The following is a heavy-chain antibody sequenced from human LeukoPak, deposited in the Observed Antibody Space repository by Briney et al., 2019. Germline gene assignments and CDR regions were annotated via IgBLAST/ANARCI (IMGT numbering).Heavy chain of an antibody. J-gene: IGHJ6*03. V-gene: IGHV4-30-4*08. CDR2: IYYSGST. Sequence: SETLSLTCTVSGGSISSGDYYWSWIRQPPGKSLEWIGYIYYSGSTYYNPSLKSRVTISVDTSKNQFSLKLSSVTAADTAVYYCARVSNHYYYMDVWGKGTTVTVSS. D-gene: IGHD1-14*01. CDR3: ARVSNHYYYMDV. CDR1: GGSISSGDYY.